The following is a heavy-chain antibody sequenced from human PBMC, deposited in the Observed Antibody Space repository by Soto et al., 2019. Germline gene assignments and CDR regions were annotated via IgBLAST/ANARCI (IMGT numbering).Heavy chain of an antibody. CDR2: IIPILGIA. Sequence: SVKVSCKASGGTFSSYTISWVRQAPGQGLEWMGRIIPILGIANYAQEFQGRVTITADKSTSTAYMELSSLRSEDTAVYYCARDRDYFPYWYFDLWGRGTLVTVSS. D-gene: IGHD4-17*01. CDR1: GGTFSSYT. V-gene: IGHV1-69*04. J-gene: IGHJ2*01. CDR3: ARDRDYFPYWYFDL.